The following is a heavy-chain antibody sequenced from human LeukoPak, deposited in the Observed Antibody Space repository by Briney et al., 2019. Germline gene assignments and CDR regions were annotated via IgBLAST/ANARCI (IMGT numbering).Heavy chain of an antibody. CDR2: ISSSSSYI. Sequence: GGSLRLSCAASGFTFSSCSMNWVRQAPGKGLEWVSSISSSSSYIYYADSVKGRFTISRDNAKNSLYLQMNSLRAEDTAVYYCARVGGSYPKYYFDYWGQGTLVTVSS. V-gene: IGHV3-21*01. CDR3: ARVGGSYPKYYFDY. CDR1: GFTFSSCS. D-gene: IGHD3-16*02. J-gene: IGHJ4*02.